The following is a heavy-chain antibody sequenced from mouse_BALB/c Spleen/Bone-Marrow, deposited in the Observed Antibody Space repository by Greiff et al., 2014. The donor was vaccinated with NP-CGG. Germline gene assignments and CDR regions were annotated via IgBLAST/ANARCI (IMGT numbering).Heavy chain of an antibody. CDR1: GYSFTGFF. D-gene: IGHD2-4*01. J-gene: IGHJ3*01. V-gene: IGHV1-20*02. CDR2: INPYNGDT. CDR3: ARVYDYDAWFAY. Sequence: VQLQQSGPELVKPGASVKISCKASGYSFTGFFLNWVMQSRGKSLEWIGRINPYNGDTFYNPKFEGKATLTVDKSSSTAHMELRSPASEDSAVYYCARVYDYDAWFAYWGQGTLVTVSA.